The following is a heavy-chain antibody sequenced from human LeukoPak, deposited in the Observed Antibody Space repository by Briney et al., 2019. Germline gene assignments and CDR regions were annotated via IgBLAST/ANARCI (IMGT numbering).Heavy chain of an antibody. J-gene: IGHJ6*02. CDR2: ISYDGSSK. CDR3: ARETYYDFWSGYYTSYYGMDV. CDR1: GFTFSSYA. V-gene: IGHV3-30-3*01. D-gene: IGHD3-3*01. Sequence: GRSLRLSCAASGFTFSSYAMHWVRQAPGKGLEWVAVISYDGSSKYYADSVKGRFTISRDNSKNTLYLQMNSLRAEDTAVYYCARETYYDFWSGYYTSYYGMDVWGQGTTVTVSS.